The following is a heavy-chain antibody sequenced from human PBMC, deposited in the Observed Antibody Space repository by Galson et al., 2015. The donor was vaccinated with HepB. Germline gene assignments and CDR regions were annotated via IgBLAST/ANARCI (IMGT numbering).Heavy chain of an antibody. CDR3: AKYWEGVAFQS. CDR1: GFIFDRFA. Sequence: SLRLSCATSGFIFDRFAMAWVRQAPGKGLEWVSGISGSGTSTSYADSVKGRFTMSRDNSKNTLNIQMRSLRAEDTAVYYCAKYWEGVAFQSWGQGTLVTVSS. V-gene: IGHV3-23*01. CDR2: ISGSGTST. J-gene: IGHJ1*01. D-gene: IGHD1-26*01.